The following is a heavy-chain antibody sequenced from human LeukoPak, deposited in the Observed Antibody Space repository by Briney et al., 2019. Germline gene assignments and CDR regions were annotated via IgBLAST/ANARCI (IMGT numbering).Heavy chain of an antibody. J-gene: IGHJ6*04. CDR3: ARMSVAGAYGMDV. V-gene: IGHV1-2*04. D-gene: IGHD6-19*01. CDR1: GYTFTGYY. Sequence: GASVKVSCKASGYTFTGYYMHWVRQAPGQGLEWMGWINPNGGGTNYAQKFQGWVTMTRDTSISTAYMELSRLRSDDTAVYYCARMSVAGAYGMDVWGKGTTVTVSS. CDR2: INPNGGGT.